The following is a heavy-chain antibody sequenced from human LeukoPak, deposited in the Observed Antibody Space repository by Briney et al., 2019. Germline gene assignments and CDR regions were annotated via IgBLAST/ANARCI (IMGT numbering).Heavy chain of an antibody. V-gene: IGHV3-66*01. J-gene: IGHJ5*02. CDR1: GFTVSSNY. CDR2: IYSGGST. Sequence: PGGSLRLSCAASGFTVSSNYMSWVRQAPGKGLEWGSVIYSGGSTYYADSVKGRFTISRDNSKNTLYLQMNSLRAEDTAVYYCARDILGYCSGGSCYPWGQGTLVTVSS. CDR3: ARDILGYCSGGSCYP. D-gene: IGHD2-15*01.